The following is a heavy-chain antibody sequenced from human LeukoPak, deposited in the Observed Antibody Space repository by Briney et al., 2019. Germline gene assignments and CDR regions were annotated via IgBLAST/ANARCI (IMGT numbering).Heavy chain of an antibody. CDR2: ISAYNGNT. Sequence: GASVKVSCKASGYTFTSYGISWVRQAPGQGLEWMGWISAYNGNTNYAQKLQGRVTMTTDTSTSTAYMELRSLRSDDTAVYYCARIESSGYYYRVPDYWGQGTLVTVSS. CDR1: GYTFTSYG. CDR3: ARIESSGYYYRVPDY. V-gene: IGHV1-18*01. J-gene: IGHJ4*02. D-gene: IGHD3-22*01.